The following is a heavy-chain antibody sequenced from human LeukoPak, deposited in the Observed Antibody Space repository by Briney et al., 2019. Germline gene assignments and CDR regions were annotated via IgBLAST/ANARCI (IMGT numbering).Heavy chain of an antibody. D-gene: IGHD3-16*02. CDR3: ARDRTDDYVWGSYRYTNYDY. Sequence: GASVKVSCKASGYTFTSYGISWVRQAPGQGLEWMGWISAYNGNTNYAQKLQGRVTMTTDTSTSTAYMELRSLRSDDTAVYYCARDRTDDYVWGSYRYTNYDYWSQGTLVTVSS. V-gene: IGHV1-18*01. CDR1: GYTFTSYG. CDR2: ISAYNGNT. J-gene: IGHJ4*02.